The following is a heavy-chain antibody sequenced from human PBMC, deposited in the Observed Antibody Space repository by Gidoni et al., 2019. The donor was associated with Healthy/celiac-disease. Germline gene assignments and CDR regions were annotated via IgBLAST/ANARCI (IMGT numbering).Heavy chain of an antibody. Sequence: EVQLVESGGGLVKPGGSLRLSCAASGFTFSSYSMNWVRQAPGKGLEWVSSISSSSSYIYYADSVKGRFTISRDNAKNSLYLQMNSLRAEDTAVYYCARDLGDYVPSYLFWGQGTLVTVSS. CDR2: ISSSSSYI. CDR3: ARDLGDYVPSYLF. V-gene: IGHV3-21*01. D-gene: IGHD4-17*01. CDR1: GFTFSSYS. J-gene: IGHJ4*02.